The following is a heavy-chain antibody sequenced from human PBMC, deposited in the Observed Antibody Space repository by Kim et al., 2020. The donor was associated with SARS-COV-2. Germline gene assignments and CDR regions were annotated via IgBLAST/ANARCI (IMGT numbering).Heavy chain of an antibody. D-gene: IGHD4-17*01. CDR3: AKSRAAYGEEYNYGMDV. V-gene: IGHV3-9*01. Sequence: SVKGRFTISRDNAKNSLYLQMNSLRVEDTALYYCAKSRAAYGEEYNYGMDVWGQGTTVTVSS. J-gene: IGHJ6*02.